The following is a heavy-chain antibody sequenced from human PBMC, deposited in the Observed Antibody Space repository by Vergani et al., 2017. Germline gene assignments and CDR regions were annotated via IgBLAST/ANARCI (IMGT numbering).Heavy chain of an antibody. J-gene: IGHJ6*02. CDR2: IYSGGST. V-gene: IGHV3-66*01. CDR1: GFTVSSNY. CDR3: AKDGYSNYYYYGMDV. D-gene: IGHD4-11*01. Sequence: EVQLVESGGGLVQPGGSLRLSCAASGFTVSSNYMSWVRQAPGKGLEWVSVIYSGGSTYYADSVKGRFTISRDNSKNTLYLQMNSLRAEDTAVYYCAKDGYSNYYYYGMDVWGQGTTVTVSS.